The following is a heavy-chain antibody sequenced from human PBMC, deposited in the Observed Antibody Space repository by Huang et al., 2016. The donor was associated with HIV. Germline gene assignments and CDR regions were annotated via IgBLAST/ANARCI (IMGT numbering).Heavy chain of an antibody. V-gene: IGHV4-39*01. CDR3: ARHYRYSSSWYWRDAFDI. CDR1: VGSISSSSYY. CDR2: IYYSVRP. D-gene: IGHD6-13*01. Sequence: QLQLQESGPGLVKPSETLSLTCTVSVGSISSSSYYWGWIRQPPGKGRDVMGSIYYSVRPYSNPSRKIRVTISVDTSKNQFSLKLSSVTAADTAVYYCARHYRYSSSWYWRDAFDIWGQGTMVTVSS. J-gene: IGHJ3*02.